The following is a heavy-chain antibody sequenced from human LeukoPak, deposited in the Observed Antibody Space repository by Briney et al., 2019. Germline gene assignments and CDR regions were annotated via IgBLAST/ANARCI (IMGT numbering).Heavy chain of an antibody. CDR1: GLTFSRYA. V-gene: IGHV3-23*01. CDR2: ISGSGGST. Sequence: GGSLRLSCAASGLTFSRYAMSWVRQAPGKGLEWVSAISGSGGSTYYADSVKGRFTISRDNSKNTLYLQMNSLRAEDTAVYYCAKDHYYDSSGGLFDYWGQGTLVTVSS. CDR3: AKDHYYDSSGGLFDY. J-gene: IGHJ4*02. D-gene: IGHD3-22*01.